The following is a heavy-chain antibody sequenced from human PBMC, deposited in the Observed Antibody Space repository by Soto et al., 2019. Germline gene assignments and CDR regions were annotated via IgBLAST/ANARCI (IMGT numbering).Heavy chain of an antibody. Sequence: QITLKESGPTLVKPTQTLTLTCTFSGFSLSTSGVGVGWIRQPPGKALEWLALIYWADDKRYSPSLKSRLTMSKDTSKSPVVLTMTIMDPVDTATYYCAHRRSYCSGGSCYSGFDYWGQGTLGNVAS. CDR2: IYWADDK. CDR3: AHRRSYCSGGSCYSGFDY. CDR1: GFSLSTSGVG. J-gene: IGHJ4*02. V-gene: IGHV2-5*02. D-gene: IGHD2-15*01.